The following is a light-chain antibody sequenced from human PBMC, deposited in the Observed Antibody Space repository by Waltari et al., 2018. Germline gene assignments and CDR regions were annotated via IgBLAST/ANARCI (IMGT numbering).Light chain of an antibody. CDR3: ATWDGRVNGVL. V-gene: IGLV1-44*01. CDR2: SND. Sequence: QSVLTQAPSVSGTPGQGVTLSCSGTNYNIGSGPVNLYQQVPGMSPRLLIYSNDQRPSGVPDRFSGSKSGTSASLAISGLQSEDEADYYCATWDGRVNGVLFGGGTKVTVL. J-gene: IGLJ2*01. CDR1: NYNIGSGP.